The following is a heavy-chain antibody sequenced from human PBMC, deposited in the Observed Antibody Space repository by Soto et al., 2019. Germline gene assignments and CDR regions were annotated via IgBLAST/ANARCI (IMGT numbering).Heavy chain of an antibody. CDR3: ARDQSLRRGYSYGLQSDY. Sequence: QVQLVESGGGVVQPGRSLRLSCAASGFTFSSYGMHWVRQAPGKGLEWVAVIWYDGSNKYYADSVKGRFTISRENSKNTLYLQMNSLRAEDTAVYYCARDQSLRRGYSYGLQSDYWGQGTLVTVSS. CDR2: IWYDGSNK. CDR1: GFTFSSYG. V-gene: IGHV3-33*01. J-gene: IGHJ4*02. D-gene: IGHD5-18*01.